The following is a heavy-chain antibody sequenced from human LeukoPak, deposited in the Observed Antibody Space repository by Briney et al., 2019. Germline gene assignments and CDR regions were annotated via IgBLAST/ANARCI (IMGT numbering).Heavy chain of an antibody. Sequence: SVKVSCKASGGTSNSHAISWVRQAPGQGLEWKGRIIPNLGTTNRAQNFQDRVTLTADKSTNTAYMELTSLTSDDTAVYYCATANDGGGYQWGDFFDFWGQGTLVTVSS. D-gene: IGHD3-22*01. J-gene: IGHJ4*02. CDR3: ATANDGGGYQWGDFFDF. V-gene: IGHV1-69*04. CDR1: GGTSNSHA. CDR2: IIPNLGTT.